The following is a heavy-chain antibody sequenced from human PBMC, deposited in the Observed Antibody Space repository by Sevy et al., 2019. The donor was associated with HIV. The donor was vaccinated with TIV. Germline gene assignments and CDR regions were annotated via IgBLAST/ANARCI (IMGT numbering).Heavy chain of an antibody. CDR3: ATDPRTGKYFQH. Sequence: ASVKVSCKVSGYTLTELSMHWVRQAPGKGLEWMGGFDPEDGETIYAQKFQGRVTMTEDTSTDTAYMELSSLRSEDKAVYYCATDPRTGKYFQHWGQGTLVTVSS. CDR2: FDPEDGET. D-gene: IGHD6-13*01. V-gene: IGHV1-24*01. CDR1: GYTLTELS. J-gene: IGHJ1*01.